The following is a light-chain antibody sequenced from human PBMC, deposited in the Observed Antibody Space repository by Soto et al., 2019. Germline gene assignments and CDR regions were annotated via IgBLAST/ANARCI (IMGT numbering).Light chain of an antibody. CDR2: HAS. CDR3: QQYSSYPT. CDR1: QGISNW. V-gene: IGKV1-5*01. J-gene: IGKJ1*01. Sequence: DIQMTPSPSTLSASIRDTVTVACRASQGISNWLAWYQQKPGKAPKLLIFHASSLESGVPSRFSGSGSGTEFTLTISSLQSDDFATYYCQQYSSYPTFGQGTKVDIK.